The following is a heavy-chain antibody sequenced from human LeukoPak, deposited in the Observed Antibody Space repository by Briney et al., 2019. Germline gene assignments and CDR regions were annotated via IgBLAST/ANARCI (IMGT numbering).Heavy chain of an antibody. V-gene: IGHV3-7*01. CDR1: RFTFSDYW. CDR2: IKQDGSEK. Sequence: GGSLRLSCAASRFTFSDYWMSWVRQAPGKGLEWVANIKQDGSEKNYVDSVKGRFTISRDNAKNSLYLQMNSLRAEDTAVYYCASESVFVYGYFYWGPGTLVTVSS. D-gene: IGHD5-18*01. J-gene: IGHJ4*02. CDR3: ASESVFVYGYFY.